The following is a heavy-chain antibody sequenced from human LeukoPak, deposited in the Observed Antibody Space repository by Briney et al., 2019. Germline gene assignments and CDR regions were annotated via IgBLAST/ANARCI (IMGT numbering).Heavy chain of an antibody. CDR1: GVSISSGSYY. V-gene: IGHV4-39*01. Sequence: PSETLSLTCSVSGVSISSGSYYWAWIRQPPGAGLEYLGSIYYSGSTYYNPSLKSRVTISVDTSNNQFSLKLSSVTAADTAVYYCARHDPMDVWGQGTTVTVSS. J-gene: IGHJ6*02. CDR3: ARHDPMDV. CDR2: IYYSGST.